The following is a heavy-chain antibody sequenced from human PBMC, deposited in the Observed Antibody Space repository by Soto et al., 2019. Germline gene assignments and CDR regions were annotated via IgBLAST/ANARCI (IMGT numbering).Heavy chain of an antibody. J-gene: IGHJ5*02. Sequence: EVQLVESGGGLVKPGGSLRLSCAASGFTFSSYSMNWVRQAPGKGLEWVSSISSSSSYIYYADSVKGRFTIPRDNAKNSLYLQMNSLRAEDTAVYYCARDGAIFGSTPWGQGTLVTVSS. CDR3: ARDGAIFGSTP. CDR2: ISSSSSYI. D-gene: IGHD3-3*01. V-gene: IGHV3-21*01. CDR1: GFTFSSYS.